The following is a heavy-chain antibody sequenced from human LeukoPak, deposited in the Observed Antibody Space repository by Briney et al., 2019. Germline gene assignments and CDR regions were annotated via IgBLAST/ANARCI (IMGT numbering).Heavy chain of an antibody. D-gene: IGHD3-22*01. CDR3: ARDLRITMIVVVKYGMDV. CDR1: GFTFSSYA. J-gene: IGHJ6*02. Sequence: GGSLRLSCAASGFTFSSYATHWVRQAPGKGLEWVAVISYDGSNKYYADSVKGRFTISRDNSKNTLYLQMNSLRAEDTAVYYCARDLRITMIVVVKYGMDVWGQGTTVTVSS. CDR2: ISYDGSNK. V-gene: IGHV3-30-3*01.